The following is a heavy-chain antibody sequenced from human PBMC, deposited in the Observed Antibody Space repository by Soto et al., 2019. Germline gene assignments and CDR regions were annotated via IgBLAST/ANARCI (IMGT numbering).Heavy chain of an antibody. V-gene: IGHV3-48*02. CDR2: ISSGGNTI. D-gene: IGHD2-21*01. CDR3: ARARDWHGMDV. CDR1: GFTFSHYN. J-gene: IGHJ6*02. Sequence: EVQLVESGGGLVQPGGSLRLSCAASGFTFSHYNMNWVRQAPGKGLEWVSYISSGGNTIYYADSVKGRFTISRDNAKDSLYLQMNSLRDDDTAVYYCARARDWHGMDVWGQGTTVTVSS.